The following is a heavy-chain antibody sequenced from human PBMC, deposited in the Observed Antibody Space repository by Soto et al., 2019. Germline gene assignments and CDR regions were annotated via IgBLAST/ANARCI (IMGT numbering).Heavy chain of an antibody. CDR1: GGTFSSYA. V-gene: IGHV1-69*13. J-gene: IGHJ1*01. CDR3: ARVPSLSEYYFQH. CDR2: IIPIFGTA. Sequence: SVKVSCKASGGTFSSYAISWVRQAPGQGLELMGGIIPIFGTANYAQKFQGRVASTAXXXXXXAXMEPSSLRSEDTAVYYCARVPSLSEYYFQHWG. D-gene: IGHD6-6*01.